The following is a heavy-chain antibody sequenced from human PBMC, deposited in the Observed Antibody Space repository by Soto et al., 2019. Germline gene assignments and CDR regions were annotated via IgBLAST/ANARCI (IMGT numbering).Heavy chain of an antibody. Sequence: QVQLVQSGAEVKKPGASVKVSCKASGYTFTSYGISWVRQAPGQGLEWMGWIGVYNGNTNYAQNLHDRVTMTTDTSTSTAYMELRSLRSDDTAVYYCARVRIGWLQLNLFDYWGQGTLVTVSS. V-gene: IGHV1-18*01. CDR3: ARVRIGWLQLNLFDY. D-gene: IGHD3-22*01. CDR1: GYTFTSYG. J-gene: IGHJ4*02. CDR2: IGVYNGNT.